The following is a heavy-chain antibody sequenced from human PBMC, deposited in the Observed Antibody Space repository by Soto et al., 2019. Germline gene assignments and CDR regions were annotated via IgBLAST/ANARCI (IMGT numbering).Heavy chain of an antibody. CDR2: IYYSGDT. D-gene: IGHD2-15*01. CDR1: GGSINSGGYY. CDR3: ARHGDCSGGSCYLGYGLDV. J-gene: IGHJ6*02. V-gene: IGHV4-31*03. Sequence: QVQLQESGPGLVKPSQTLSLTCTVSGGSINSGGYYWSWIRQHPGKGLEWIGKIYYSGDTSYNPSLKSRATMSIDTSKNQFSLKMTSVTAADTAVYYCARHGDCSGGSCYLGYGLDVWGRGTTVTVSS.